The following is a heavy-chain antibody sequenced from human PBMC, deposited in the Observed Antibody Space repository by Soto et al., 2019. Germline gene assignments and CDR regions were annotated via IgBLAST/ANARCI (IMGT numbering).Heavy chain of an antibody. CDR1: GFTFSSYA. V-gene: IGHV3-30-3*01. J-gene: IGHJ3*02. Sequence: PGGSLRLSCAASGFTFSSYAMHWVRQAPGKGLEWVAVISYDGSNKYYADSVKGRFTISRDNSKNTLYLQMNSLRAEDTAVYYCARDYELGAFDIWGQGTMVT. CDR3: ARDYELGAFDI. D-gene: IGHD3-3*01. CDR2: ISYDGSNK.